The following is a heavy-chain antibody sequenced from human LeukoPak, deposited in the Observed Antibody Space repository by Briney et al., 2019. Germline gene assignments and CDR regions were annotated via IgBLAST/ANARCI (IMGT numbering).Heavy chain of an antibody. CDR3: ARDLPTTAFDI. V-gene: IGHV4-30-4*08. CDR1: GGSISSGDYY. D-gene: IGHD1-7*01. Sequence: SETLSLTCTVSGGSISSGDYYWSWIRQPPGKGLGWIGYIYYSGSTYYNPSLKGRVTISVDTSKNQFSLKLSSVTAADTAVYYCARDLPTTAFDIWGQGTMVTVSS. J-gene: IGHJ3*02. CDR2: IYYSGST.